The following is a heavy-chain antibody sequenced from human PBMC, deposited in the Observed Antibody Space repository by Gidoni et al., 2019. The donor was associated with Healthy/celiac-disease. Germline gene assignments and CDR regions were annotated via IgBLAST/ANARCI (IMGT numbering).Heavy chain of an antibody. D-gene: IGHD5-12*01. J-gene: IGHJ4*02. CDR2: INPSGGST. CDR3: ARDGSGYGDY. V-gene: IGHV1-46*01. CDR1: GYTFTSYY. Sequence: QVQLLQSGAEVKKTGASVKVSCKASGYTFTSYYMPWVRQAPGQGLEWMGIINPSGGSTSYAQKFQGRVTMTRDTSTSTVYMELSSLRSEDTAGYYCARDGSGYGDYWGQGTLVTVSS.